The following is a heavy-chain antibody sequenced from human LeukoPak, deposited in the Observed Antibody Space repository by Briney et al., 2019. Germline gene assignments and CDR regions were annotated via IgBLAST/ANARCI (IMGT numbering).Heavy chain of an antibody. CDR1: GFTFSSYG. D-gene: IGHD5-18*01. J-gene: IGHJ4*02. CDR3: AKDLLALRRGYSYGYVDY. CDR2: ISYDGSNK. V-gene: IGHV3-30*18. Sequence: GGSLRLSCAASGFTFSSYGMHWVRQAPGKGLEWVAVISYDGSNKYYADSVKGRFTISRDNSKNTLYLQMNSLRAEDTAVYYCAKDLLALRRGYSYGYVDYWGQGTLVTVSS.